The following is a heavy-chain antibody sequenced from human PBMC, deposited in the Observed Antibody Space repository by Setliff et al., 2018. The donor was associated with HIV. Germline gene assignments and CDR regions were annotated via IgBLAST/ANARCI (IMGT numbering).Heavy chain of an antibody. Sequence: ASVKVSCKASGYTFTGYYMHWVRQAPGQGLEWMGWIKINSGGTKFTQKFQGRVTMTRDTSLSTAYMELSRLRSDDTAVYYCVREGAGPTNDAFDIWGQGTMGTVSS. CDR3: VREGAGPTNDAFDI. V-gene: IGHV1-2*02. J-gene: IGHJ3*02. CDR2: IKINSGGT. D-gene: IGHD5-12*01. CDR1: GYTFTGYY.